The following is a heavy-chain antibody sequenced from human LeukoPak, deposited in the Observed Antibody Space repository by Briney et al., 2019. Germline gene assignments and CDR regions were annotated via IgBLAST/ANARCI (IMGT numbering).Heavy chain of an antibody. CDR2: ISGSGGST. J-gene: IGHJ4*02. D-gene: IGHD6-13*01. CDR3: AKEVSPGKAAAGTHDY. CDR1: GFTFSSYA. Sequence: PGGSLRLSCAASGFTFSSYAMSWVRQAPGKGLEWVSAISGSGGSTYYADSVKGRFTISRDNSKNTLYLQMNSLRAEDTAVYYCAKEVSPGKAAAGTHDYWGQGTLVTVSS. V-gene: IGHV3-23*01.